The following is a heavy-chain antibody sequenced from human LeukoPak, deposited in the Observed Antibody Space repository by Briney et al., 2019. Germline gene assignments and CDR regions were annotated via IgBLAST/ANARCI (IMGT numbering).Heavy chain of an antibody. D-gene: IGHD2-2*03. CDR2: IYSAGTT. CDR3: ARVDPKAPGDYS. Sequence: GGSLRLSCAASGFTVSDNYISWVRQAPGKGLEWVALIYSAGTTHADSVRGRFTISRDNAKNTLYVQMNNLRAEDTAVYYCARVDPKAPGDYSWGRGTLVTVSS. J-gene: IGHJ4*02. CDR1: GFTVSDNY. V-gene: IGHV3-66*01.